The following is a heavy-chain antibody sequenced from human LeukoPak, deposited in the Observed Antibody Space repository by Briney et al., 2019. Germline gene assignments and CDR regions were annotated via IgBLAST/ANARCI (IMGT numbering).Heavy chain of an antibody. Sequence: GGSLRLSCAASGFTFSGSAIHWVRQASGKGLEWVCRIRSKANSYATAYAASVKGRFTISRDDSKNTAYLQMNSLKIEDTAVYYCTRRGRDDSSGYYVLWGQGTLVTVSS. D-gene: IGHD3-22*01. CDR2: IRSKANSYAT. J-gene: IGHJ4*02. CDR3: TRRGRDDSSGYYVL. V-gene: IGHV3-73*01. CDR1: GFTFSGSA.